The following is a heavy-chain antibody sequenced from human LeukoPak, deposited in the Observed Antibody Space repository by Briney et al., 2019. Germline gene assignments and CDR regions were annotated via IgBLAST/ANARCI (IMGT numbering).Heavy chain of an antibody. CDR2: ISGSGGST. V-gene: IGHV3-23*01. CDR3: AKMYQLHNWFDP. D-gene: IGHD2-2*01. Sequence: GGSLRLSCAASGFTFSSYAMSCVRQAPGKGLEWVSAISGSGGSTYYADSVKGRFTISRDNSKNTLYLQMNSLRAEDTAVYYCAKMYQLHNWFDPWGQGTLVTVS. CDR1: GFTFSSYA. J-gene: IGHJ5*02.